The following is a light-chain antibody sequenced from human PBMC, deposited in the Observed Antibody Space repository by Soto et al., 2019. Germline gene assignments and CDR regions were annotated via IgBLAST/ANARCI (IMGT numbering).Light chain of an antibody. Sequence: QSVLTQPPSASGSPGQSVTISCTGTSGDVGGYNYVSWYQQHPGKAPKLMIYDVSKRPSGVPDRFSGSKSGNTASLTISGLQAEDEADYYCCSYAGSSLYVFGTGTKVTVL. J-gene: IGLJ1*01. CDR3: CSYAGSSLYV. V-gene: IGLV2-11*01. CDR1: SGDVGGYNY. CDR2: DVS.